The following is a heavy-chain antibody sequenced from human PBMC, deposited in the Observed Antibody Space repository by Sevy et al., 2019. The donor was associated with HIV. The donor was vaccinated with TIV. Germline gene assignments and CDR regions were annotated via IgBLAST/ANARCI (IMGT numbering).Heavy chain of an antibody. Sequence: SEILSLTCTVSGGSISSGNYYWHWIRQPPGNGLEWIGYISYTGNTYYNPSLKSPVTISVDTSNNQFSLRLTSVTAAVTTVYYCARDATEHTCSSVWFDPWGQGTLVTVSS. V-gene: IGHV4-30-4*01. CDR1: GGSISSGNYY. J-gene: IGHJ5*02. D-gene: IGHD6-6*01. CDR2: ISYTGNT. CDR3: ARDATEHTCSSVWFDP.